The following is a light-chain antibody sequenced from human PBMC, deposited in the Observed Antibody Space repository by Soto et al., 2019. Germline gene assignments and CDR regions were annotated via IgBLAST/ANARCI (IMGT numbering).Light chain of an antibody. Sequence: QSVLTQSPSASASLGASVKLTCTLSSGHSSYAIAWHQQQPEKGPRYLMKLNSDGSHSKGDGIPDRFSGSSSGAERYLTISSLQSEDEADYYRQTWGTGIQVFGTGTKHTVL. J-gene: IGLJ1*01. CDR2: LNSDGSH. CDR3: QTWGTGIQV. V-gene: IGLV4-69*01. CDR1: SGHSSYA.